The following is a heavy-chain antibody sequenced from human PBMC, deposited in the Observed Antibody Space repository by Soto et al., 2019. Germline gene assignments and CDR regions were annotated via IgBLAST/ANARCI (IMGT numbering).Heavy chain of an antibody. J-gene: IGHJ4*02. D-gene: IGHD6-13*01. CDR3: ARYRREAVAGYTLDN. V-gene: IGHV4-59*01. CDR2: VYNSGST. CDR1: GGSISSNY. Sequence: SETLSLTCIVSGGSISSNYWTWIRQPPGKGLEWIGYVYNSGSTNYNPSLKSRVTISEDTSKSQFSLKVNSMTAADTAVYYCARYRREAVAGYTLDNWGQGILVTVSS.